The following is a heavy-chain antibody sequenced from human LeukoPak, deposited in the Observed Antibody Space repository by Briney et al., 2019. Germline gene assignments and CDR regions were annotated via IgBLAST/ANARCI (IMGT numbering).Heavy chain of an antibody. V-gene: IGHV3-48*03. J-gene: IGHJ4*02. D-gene: IGHD6-19*01. Sequence: PGGSLRLSCAASGFTFSSYEMNWVRQAPGKGLEWVSYISSGGSTIYYADSVKGRFTISRDNAKNSLYLQMNSLRDDDTAVYYCARGATSDQWRGRLLDYWGQGTLVTVSS. CDR1: GFTFSSYE. CDR3: ARGATSDQWRGRLLDY. CDR2: ISSGGSTI.